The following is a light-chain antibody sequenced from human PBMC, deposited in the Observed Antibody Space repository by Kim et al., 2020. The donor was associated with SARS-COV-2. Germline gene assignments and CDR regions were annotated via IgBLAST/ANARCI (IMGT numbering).Light chain of an antibody. CDR2: SNN. CDR1: SSNIGSNT. Sequence: ELTQPPSASGTPGQRVTIPCSGSSSNIGSNTVNWYQQLPGTAPKLLIYSNNQRPSGVPDRFSGSKSGTSASLAISGLQSEDEADYYCAAWDDSLNGMVFGGGTQLTVL. CDR3: AAWDDSLNGMV. J-gene: IGLJ2*01. V-gene: IGLV1-44*01.